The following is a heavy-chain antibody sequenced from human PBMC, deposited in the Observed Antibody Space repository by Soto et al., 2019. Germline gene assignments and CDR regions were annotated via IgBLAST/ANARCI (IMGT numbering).Heavy chain of an antibody. Sequence: EVQLVESGGRLEQPGRSLRLSCKTSGYSFEGYGVSWFRRAPGKGLEWVAFIRSRGYGGAADYAASVMGRFTISRDDPRSIAYFQMNNLKIEDTAVYYCTRIYGSGTYLPDFWGQGTLVTVSS. D-gene: IGHD3-10*01. CDR1: GYSFEGYG. J-gene: IGHJ4*02. V-gene: IGHV3-49*03. CDR3: TRIYGSGTYLPDF. CDR2: IRSRGYGGAA.